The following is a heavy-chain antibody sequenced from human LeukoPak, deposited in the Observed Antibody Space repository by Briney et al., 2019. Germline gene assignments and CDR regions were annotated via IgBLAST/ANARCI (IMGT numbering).Heavy chain of an antibody. D-gene: IGHD5-24*01. CDR3: ARINEDGYNKKAFDY. CDR1: GFSLSTRGVG. Sequence: SGPTLVKPTQTLTLTCTFSGFSLSTRGVGVGWIRQPPGKALEWLALIYWDDDKRYSPSLKTRLTITRDTSENQVVLTMTNMDPVDTGTYYCARINEDGYNKKAFDYWGQGSLVTVSS. V-gene: IGHV2-5*02. J-gene: IGHJ4*02. CDR2: IYWDDDK.